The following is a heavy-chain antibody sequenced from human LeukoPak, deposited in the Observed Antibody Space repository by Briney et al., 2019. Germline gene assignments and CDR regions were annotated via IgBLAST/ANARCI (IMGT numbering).Heavy chain of an antibody. CDR1: GFTVSSNY. Sequence: GGSLRLSCAASGFTVSSNYMTWVRQAPGKGLEWVSVIYNGGSTYYADSVKGRFTISRDNSKNTLYLQMNSLRAEDTAVYYCAKDRPIAVADPNWFDPWGQGTLVTVSS. V-gene: IGHV3-53*01. D-gene: IGHD6-19*01. CDR2: IYNGGST. CDR3: AKDRPIAVADPNWFDP. J-gene: IGHJ5*02.